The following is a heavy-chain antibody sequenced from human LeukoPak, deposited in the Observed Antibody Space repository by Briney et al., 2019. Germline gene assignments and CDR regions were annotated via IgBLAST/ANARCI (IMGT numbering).Heavy chain of an antibody. Sequence: PGGSLRLSCAASGYTFGSYWMYWVRQAPGKGLVWVSRINNDGSSTIYADSVKGRLTISRDSAKNTLYLQMNSLRDDDTAVYYCVRDNGGEHLWGQGTLVTVSS. CDR1: GYTFGSYW. J-gene: IGHJ4*02. D-gene: IGHD3-16*01. CDR2: INNDGSST. V-gene: IGHV3-74*01. CDR3: VRDNGGEHL.